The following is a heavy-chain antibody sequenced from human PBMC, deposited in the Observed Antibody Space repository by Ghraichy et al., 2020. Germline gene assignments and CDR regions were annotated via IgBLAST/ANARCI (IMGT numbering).Heavy chain of an antibody. J-gene: IGHJ4*02. V-gene: IGHV4-59*01. CDR2: IYYSGST. D-gene: IGHD3-22*01. Sequence: ESLNISCTVSGGSISSYYWSWIRQPPGKGLEWIGYIYYSGSTNYNPSLKSRVTISVDTSKNQFSLKLSSVTAADTAVYYCARSPLIAVVPYYFDYWGQGTLVTVSS. CDR3: ARSPLIAVVPYYFDY. CDR1: GGSISSYY.